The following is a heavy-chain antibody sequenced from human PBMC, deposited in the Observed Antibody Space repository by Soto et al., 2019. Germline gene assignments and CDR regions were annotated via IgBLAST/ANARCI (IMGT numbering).Heavy chain of an antibody. J-gene: IGHJ1*01. V-gene: IGHV1-69*13. CDR1: GGTFSSYA. CDR3: ASTTLDIVGVVAATPYFHH. CDR2: IIPIFGTA. Sequence: SVKVSCKASGGTFSSYAISWVRQAPGQGLEWMGGIIPIFGTANYAQKFQGRVTITADESTSTAYMELSSLRSEDTAVYYCASTTLDIVGVVAATPYFHHWGQGTLVTVSS. D-gene: IGHD2-15*01.